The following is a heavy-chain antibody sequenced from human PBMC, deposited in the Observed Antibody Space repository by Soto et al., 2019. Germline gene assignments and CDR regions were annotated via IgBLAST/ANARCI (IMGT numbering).Heavy chain of an antibody. D-gene: IGHD3-3*01. J-gene: IGHJ4*02. CDR2: IYPSDLDT. Sequence: GESLKISCKGLGYTFTNYWIGWVRQMPGKGLEWMGLIYPSDLDTRYSPSFQCQVTISADKSVSTAYLQGNSLKASDTAMYYCATPVQGVEASFWGQGTQVTVPS. V-gene: IGHV5-51*01. CDR1: GYTFTNYW. CDR3: ATPVQGVEASF.